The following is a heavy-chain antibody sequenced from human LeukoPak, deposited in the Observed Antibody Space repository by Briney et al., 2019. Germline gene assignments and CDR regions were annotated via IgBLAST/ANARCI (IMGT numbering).Heavy chain of an antibody. CDR1: GYTFTSYD. V-gene: IGHV1-8*03. CDR3: ARAKRYSSGWYRSRYYFDY. CDR2: MNPNSGNT. Sequence: ASVKVSCKASGYTFTSYDINWVRQATGQGLEWMGWMNPNSGNTGYAQKFQGRVTITRNTSISTAYMELSSLRSEDTAVYYCARAKRYSSGWYRSRYYFDYWGQGTLVTVSS. D-gene: IGHD6-19*01. J-gene: IGHJ4*02.